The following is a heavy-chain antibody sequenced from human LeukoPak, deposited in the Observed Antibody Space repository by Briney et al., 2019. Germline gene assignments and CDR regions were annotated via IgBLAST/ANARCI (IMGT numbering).Heavy chain of an antibody. D-gene: IGHD3-16*01. V-gene: IGHV3-23*01. CDR3: AKDRNYDYVWGSYMT. J-gene: IGHJ4*02. CDR1: GFTFTSSA. CDR2: ISGSGGST. Sequence: GGSLRLSCAASGFTFTSSAMSWVRQAPGKGLEWVSAISGSGGSTYYADSVKGRFTISRDNSKNTLYLQMNSLRAEDTAVYYCAKDRNYDYVWGSYMTWGQGTLVTVSS.